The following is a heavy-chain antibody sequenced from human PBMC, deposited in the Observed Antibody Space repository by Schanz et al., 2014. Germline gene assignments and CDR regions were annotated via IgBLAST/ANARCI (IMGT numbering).Heavy chain of an antibody. CDR3: VKEGTVVSGSPRDY. CDR2: ISSSSSYI. Sequence: VQLVESGGGLVKPGESLRLSCAASGFSLSSYNMNWVRQAPGKGLEWVSSISSSSSYIYYADSVKGRFTISRDNAKSSLFLQMNSLRAEDTAVYYCVKEGTVVSGSPRDYWGQGALVTVSS. V-gene: IGHV3-21*06. CDR1: GFSLSSYN. D-gene: IGHD3-10*01. J-gene: IGHJ4*02.